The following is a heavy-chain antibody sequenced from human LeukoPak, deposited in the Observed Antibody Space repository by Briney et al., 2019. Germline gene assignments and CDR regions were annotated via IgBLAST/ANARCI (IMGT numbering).Heavy chain of an antibody. CDR2: INTITGIP. Sequence: ASVKVSCKASGYIFSSYSLNWVRQAPGQGLEWMGWINTITGIPTSAQGFTGRFVFSLDTSVSTAYLQISSLKAEDTAVYYCARAPSGFTYGPGDHWGQGTLVTVSS. J-gene: IGHJ4*02. D-gene: IGHD5-18*01. V-gene: IGHV7-4-1*02. CDR3: ARAPSGFTYGPGDH. CDR1: GYIFSSYS.